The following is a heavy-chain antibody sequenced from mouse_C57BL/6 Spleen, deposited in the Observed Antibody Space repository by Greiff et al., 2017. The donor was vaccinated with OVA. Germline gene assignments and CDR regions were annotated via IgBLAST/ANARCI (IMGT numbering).Heavy chain of an antibody. CDR2: IDPSDSYT. J-gene: IGHJ2*01. CDR3: ARRITVVDYFDY. CDR1: GYTFTSYW. Sequence: QVQLKQSGAELVKPGASVKLSCKASGYTFTSYWMQWVKQRPGQGLEWIGEIDPSDSYTNYNQKFKGKATLTVDTSSSTAYMQLSSLTSEDSAVYYCARRITVVDYFDYWGQGTTLTVSS. D-gene: IGHD1-1*01. V-gene: IGHV1-50*01.